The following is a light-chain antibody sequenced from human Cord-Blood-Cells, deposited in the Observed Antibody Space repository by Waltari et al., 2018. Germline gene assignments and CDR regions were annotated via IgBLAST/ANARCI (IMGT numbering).Light chain of an antibody. Sequence: DVVMTQSPLSLPVTLGQPASISCRSRQSLVYSDGNTYLNWSQQRPGQSPRRLIYKVSNRDSGVPDRFSGSGSGTDFTLKISRVEAEDVGFYYCMQGTHWPWTFGQGTKVEIK. CDR1: QSLVYSDGNTY. J-gene: IGKJ1*01. V-gene: IGKV2-30*01. CDR2: KVS. CDR3: MQGTHWPWT.